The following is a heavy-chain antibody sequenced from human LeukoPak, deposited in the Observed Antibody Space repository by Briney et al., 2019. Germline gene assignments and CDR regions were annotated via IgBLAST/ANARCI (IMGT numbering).Heavy chain of an antibody. J-gene: IGHJ3*02. Sequence: SETLSLTCTVSGGSISSSGYYWGWIRQPPGKGLEWIGSIYYSGSTYYNPSLKSRVTMSVDTSKNQFSLKLSSVTAADTAVYYCARDRGVVGAFDIWGQGTMVTVSS. CDR2: IYYSGST. CDR3: ARDRGVVGAFDI. CDR1: GGSISSSGYY. V-gene: IGHV4-39*07.